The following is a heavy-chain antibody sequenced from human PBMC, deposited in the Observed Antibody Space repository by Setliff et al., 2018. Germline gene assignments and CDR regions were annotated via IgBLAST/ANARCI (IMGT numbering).Heavy chain of an antibody. CDR3: ARSPANGGHDAFDI. J-gene: IGHJ3*02. CDR2: IYHDGPS. CDR1: GVSINSLNW. Sequence: SETLSLTCTVSGVSINSLNWWTWVRQSPGKGLEWIGYIYHDGPSVHYNPSLKSRVTISVDTSKNQFSLKLSSVTAADTAVYYCARSPANGGHDAFDIWGQGTMVTVSS. V-gene: IGHV4-4*02. D-gene: IGHD6-25*01.